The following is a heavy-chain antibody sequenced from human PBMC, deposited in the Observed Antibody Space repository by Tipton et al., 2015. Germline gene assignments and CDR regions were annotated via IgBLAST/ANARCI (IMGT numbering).Heavy chain of an antibody. CDR2: IHHSGIT. CDR3: ATLVDGYSRIP. J-gene: IGHJ5*02. D-gene: IGHD5-24*01. Sequence: TLSLTCAVSGYSIRGAYYWGWIRQPPGKGLEWIGHIHHSGITYYNPSLKSRVTISVDTSKNQFSLKLSSVTAADTAVYYCATLVDGYSRIPWGQGTRVTVSS. CDR1: GYSIRGAYY. V-gene: IGHV4-38-2*01.